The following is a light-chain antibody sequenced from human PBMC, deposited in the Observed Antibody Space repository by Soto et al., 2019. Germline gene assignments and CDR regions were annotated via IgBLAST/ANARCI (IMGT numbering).Light chain of an antibody. CDR3: QQYNSYPYT. J-gene: IGKJ2*01. CDR1: QSISSW. CDR2: DAS. V-gene: IGKV1-5*01. Sequence: QMTQSPSTLSASVGDRVTITCRASQSISSWLAWYQQKPGKAPKLLIYDASSLESGVPSRFSGSGSGTEFTLTISSLQPDDFATYYCQQYNSYPYTFGQGTKVDIK.